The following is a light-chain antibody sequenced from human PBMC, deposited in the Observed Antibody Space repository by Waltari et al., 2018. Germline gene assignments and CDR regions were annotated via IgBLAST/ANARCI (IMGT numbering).Light chain of an antibody. V-gene: IGLV2-11*01. Sequence: QSALTQPRSVSGSPGQSVTLSCTGTSSDICGYKYVSWYQQHPAKAPKLVIYDVDKRPSGVPDRFSGSKAGNTASLTISGLQTDDDADYYCCSYAGRYTSVFGRGTRVTVL. CDR2: DVD. J-gene: IGLJ2*01. CDR1: SSDICGYKY. CDR3: CSYAGRYTSV.